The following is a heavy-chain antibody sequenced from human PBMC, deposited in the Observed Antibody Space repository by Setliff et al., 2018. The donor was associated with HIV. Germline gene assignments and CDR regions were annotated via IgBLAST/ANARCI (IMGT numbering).Heavy chain of an antibody. J-gene: IGHJ5*02. CDR1: GDSINTHY. Sequence: ETLSLTCTVSGDSINTHYWSWIRQPPGKGLEWIGCISHSGNTNFNPSLNSRVTISLDTSKNQFSLRLASLTAADTAIYYCARSTVGAGASFPWGRGILVTVSS. CDR3: ARSTVGAGASFP. D-gene: IGHD1-26*01. CDR2: ISHSGNT. V-gene: IGHV4-59*11.